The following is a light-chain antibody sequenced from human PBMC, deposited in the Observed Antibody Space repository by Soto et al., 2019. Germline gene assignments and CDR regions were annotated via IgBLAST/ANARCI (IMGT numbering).Light chain of an antibody. Sequence: QYALTQPASVSGSPGQSITISCTGTSSDVGGYNYVSWYQQHPGKAPKFMIYDVSNRPSGVSNRFSGSKSGNTASLTISGLQAEDEADCYCCSYTTSNTRQIVFGTGTKVTVL. CDR2: DVS. J-gene: IGLJ1*01. CDR3: CSYTTSNTRQIV. CDR1: SSDVGGYNY. V-gene: IGLV2-14*01.